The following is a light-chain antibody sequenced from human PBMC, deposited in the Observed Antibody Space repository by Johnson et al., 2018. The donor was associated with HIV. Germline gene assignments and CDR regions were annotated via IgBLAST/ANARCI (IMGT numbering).Light chain of an antibody. CDR1: SSNIGNNY. J-gene: IGLJ1*01. CDR3: GTWDSSLNAGV. CDR2: ENN. Sequence: QSVLTQPPSVSAAPGQRVTISCSGSSSNIGNNYVSWYQQLPGTAPKLLIYENNKRPSGITDRLSGSKSGTSATLGITGLQTGDEADDYCGTWDSSLNAGVFGTGTKVTVL. V-gene: IGLV1-51*02.